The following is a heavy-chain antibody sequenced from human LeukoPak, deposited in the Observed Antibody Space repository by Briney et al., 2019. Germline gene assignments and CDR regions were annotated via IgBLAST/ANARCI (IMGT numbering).Heavy chain of an antibody. Sequence: ASVKVSCKASGYTFTSYGISWVRQAPGQGLEWMGWISTFNGITNYAQNLQGRVTMTTDTPTSTAYMDLRRLRSDDTAVYYCARGPIHSRTYDSWGQGTLVTVSS. D-gene: IGHD6-13*01. J-gene: IGHJ4*02. CDR3: ARGPIHSRTYDS. CDR2: ISTFNGIT. CDR1: GYTFTSYG. V-gene: IGHV1-18*04.